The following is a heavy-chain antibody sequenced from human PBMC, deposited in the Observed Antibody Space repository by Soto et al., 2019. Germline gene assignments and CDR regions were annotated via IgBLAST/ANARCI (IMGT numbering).Heavy chain of an antibody. V-gene: IGHV3-9*01. Sequence: EMQLVESGGGLVQPGRSLRLSCAVSGLTFENFALHWVRQAPGKGLEWVSGIAWNSGTIAYADSVKGRFTLSRDSATSSLYLHLDGLRPEDTAFYYCAKAPKVVTHWFDPWGQGTLVTVSS. CDR2: IAWNSGTI. CDR1: GLTFENFA. CDR3: AKAPKVVTHWFDP. D-gene: IGHD2-21*02. J-gene: IGHJ5*02.